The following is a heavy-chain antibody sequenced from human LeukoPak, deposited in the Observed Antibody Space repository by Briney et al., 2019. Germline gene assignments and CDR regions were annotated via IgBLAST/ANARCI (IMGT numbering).Heavy chain of an antibody. V-gene: IGHV3-11*04. Sequence: GGSLRLSCAASGFTFSDYYMSWIRQAPGKGLEWVSYISSSGSTIYYAVSVKGRFTISRDNAKNSLYLQMNSLRAEDTAVYYCARDANYDILTGYADYWGQGTLVTVSS. J-gene: IGHJ4*02. D-gene: IGHD3-9*01. CDR3: ARDANYDILTGYADY. CDR2: ISSSGSTI. CDR1: GFTFSDYY.